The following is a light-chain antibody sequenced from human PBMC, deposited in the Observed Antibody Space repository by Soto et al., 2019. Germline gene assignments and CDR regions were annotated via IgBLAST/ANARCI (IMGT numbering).Light chain of an antibody. V-gene: IGKV1-39*01. CDR2: AAY. J-gene: IGKJ4*01. Sequence: DIQMTQSPSSLSASVGDRVTITCRASQSISSYLNWYQQKPGKAHKLLIYAAYSLQSGVQSRFSGSGSGTDFTLTIRSLQPEEFATYYCKQSYSTSLTVGGGTKVDI. CDR3: KQSYSTSLT. CDR1: QSISSY.